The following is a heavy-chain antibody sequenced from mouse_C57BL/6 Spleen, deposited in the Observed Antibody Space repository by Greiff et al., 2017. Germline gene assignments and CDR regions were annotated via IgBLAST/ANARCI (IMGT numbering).Heavy chain of an antibody. J-gene: IGHJ4*01. Sequence: EVKLLESGGGLVKPGGSLKLSCAASGLTFSSYAMSWVRQTPEKRLEWVATISDGGSYTYYPDNVKGRFTISRDNAKNNLYLQLSHLKSGDTAMYSGARDTVISVVVMDYWGQGTSATVSS. V-gene: IGHV5-4*03. CDR1: GLTFSSYA. CDR3: ARDTVISVVVMDY. D-gene: IGHD1-1*01. CDR2: ISDGGSYT.